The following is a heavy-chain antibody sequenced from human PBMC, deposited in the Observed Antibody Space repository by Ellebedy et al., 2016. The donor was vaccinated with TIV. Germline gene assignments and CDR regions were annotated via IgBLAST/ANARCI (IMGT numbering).Heavy chain of an antibody. CDR1: GFTFSSYG. D-gene: IGHD6-13*01. Sequence: GESLKISCAASGFTFSSYGMHWVRQAPGKGLEWVAFIRYDGSNKYYADSVKGRFTISRDNSKNTLYLQMNSLRAEDTAVYYCAKAPTPKQQLVLNYWGQGTLVTVSS. J-gene: IGHJ4*02. V-gene: IGHV3-30*02. CDR3: AKAPTPKQQLVLNY. CDR2: IRYDGSNK.